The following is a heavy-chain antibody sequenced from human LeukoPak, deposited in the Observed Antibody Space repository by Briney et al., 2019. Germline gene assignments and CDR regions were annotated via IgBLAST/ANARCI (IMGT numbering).Heavy chain of an antibody. Sequence: SGPTLVNPTQTLTLTCTFSGFSLTTSGMCVSWIRQPPGKALEWLARIDWDDDKYYSTSLKTRLTLSRDTSKNQVVLTMTNMDPVDTATYYCARITSDTSGFYVDYWGQEALVTVSS. CDR2: IDWDDDK. V-gene: IGHV2-70*11. J-gene: IGHJ4*02. CDR3: ARITSDTSGFYVDY. D-gene: IGHD3-22*01. CDR1: GFSLTTSGMC.